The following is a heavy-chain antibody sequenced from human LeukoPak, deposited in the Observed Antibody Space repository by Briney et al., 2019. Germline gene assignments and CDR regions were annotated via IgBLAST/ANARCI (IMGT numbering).Heavy chain of an antibody. V-gene: IGHV3-30-3*01. CDR3: ARDDYDSSGSGPYYFDY. J-gene: IGHJ4*02. CDR1: GFTFSSYA. D-gene: IGHD3-22*01. CDR2: ISYDGSNK. Sequence: GGSLRLSCAASGFTFSSYAMHWVRQAPGKGLEWVAVISYDGSNKYYADSVKGRFTISRDNSKNTLYLQMNSLRAEDTAVYYCARDDYDSSGSGPYYFDYWGQGTLVTVSS.